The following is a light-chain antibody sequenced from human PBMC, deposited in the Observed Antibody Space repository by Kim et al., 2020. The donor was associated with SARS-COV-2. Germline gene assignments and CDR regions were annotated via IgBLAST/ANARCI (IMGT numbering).Light chain of an antibody. CDR1: KLGNTF. CDR3: QAWDSSTYV. V-gene: IGLV3-1*01. CDR2: EDN. J-gene: IGLJ1*01. Sequence: SYELTQPPSMSVSPGQTASITCSGDKLGNTFASWYQQKPGQSPVLVIFEDNRRPSGILERFSGSKSGNTATLTITGTQPLDEADYYCQAWDSSTYVFGPGTTVTVL.